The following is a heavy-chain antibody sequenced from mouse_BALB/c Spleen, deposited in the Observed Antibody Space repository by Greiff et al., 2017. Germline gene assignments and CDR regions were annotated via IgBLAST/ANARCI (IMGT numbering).Heavy chain of an antibody. J-gene: IGHJ3*01. V-gene: IGHV14-1*02. CDR3: APTTATWFAY. Sequence: EVQLQQSGAELVRPGALVKLSCKASGFNIKDYYMHWVKQRPEQGLEWIGWIDPENGNTIYDPKFQGKASITADTSSNTAYLQLSSLTSEDTAVYYCAPTTATWFAYWGQGTLVTVSA. CDR1: GFNIKDYY. D-gene: IGHD1-2*01. CDR2: IDPENGNT.